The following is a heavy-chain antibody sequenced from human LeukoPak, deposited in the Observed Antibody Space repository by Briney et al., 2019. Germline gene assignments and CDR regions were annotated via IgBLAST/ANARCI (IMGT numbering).Heavy chain of an antibody. CDR2: ISSSSSNI. D-gene: IGHD1-1*01. CDR3: ARGDGDDNWLIDY. CDR1: GFTSSRYS. Sequence: PGGSLRLSCTTSGFTSSRYSMNWVRQAPGKGPEWISYISSSSSNIQYADSMKGRFTISRDNARNSLYLQMNNLRAEDTAVYHCARGDGDDNWLIDYWGQGTLVTVSS. V-gene: IGHV3-48*04. J-gene: IGHJ4*02.